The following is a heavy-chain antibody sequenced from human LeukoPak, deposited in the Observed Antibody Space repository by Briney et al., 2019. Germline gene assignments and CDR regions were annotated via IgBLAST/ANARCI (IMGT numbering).Heavy chain of an antibody. CDR2: ISYDGSNK. D-gene: IGHD6-19*01. J-gene: IGHJ3*02. CDR1: GFTFSSYA. Sequence: GGSLRLSCAASGFTFSSYAMHWVRQAPGKGLEWVSVISYDGSNKYYADSVKGRFTISRDNSKTTLYLQMNSLRAEDTAVYYCARDGQWLVPENAFDIWGQGTMVTVSS. CDR3: ARDGQWLVPENAFDI. V-gene: IGHV3-30-3*01.